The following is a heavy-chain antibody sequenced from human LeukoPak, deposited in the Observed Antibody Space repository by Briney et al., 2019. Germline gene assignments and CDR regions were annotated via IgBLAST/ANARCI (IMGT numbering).Heavy chain of an antibody. J-gene: IGHJ4*02. Sequence: GGSLRLSCAASEFTFSSYGMHWVRQAPGKGLEWVAFIRYDGSKKYYADSVKGRFTISRDNSKNTVYLQMNSLRAEDTAVYYCAKDQKLTKWGQGTLVTVSS. CDR3: AKDQKLTK. D-gene: IGHD3-9*01. CDR2: IRYDGSKK. V-gene: IGHV3-30*02. CDR1: EFTFSSYG.